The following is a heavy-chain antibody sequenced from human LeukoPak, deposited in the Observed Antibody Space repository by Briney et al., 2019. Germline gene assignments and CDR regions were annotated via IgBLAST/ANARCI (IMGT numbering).Heavy chain of an antibody. CDR1: GFTFSDYY. V-gene: IGHV3-11*01. D-gene: IGHD2-2*01. CDR2: ISTTGSDI. J-gene: IGHJ4*02. CDR3: ARENCSTTSCYDY. Sequence: PGGSLRPSCAASGFTFSDYYMSWIRQAPGRGLEWVSYISTTGSDIYHADSVKGRFTISRDNAKNSLYLQMNSLRAEDTAVYYCARENCSTTSCYDYWGQGTLVTVSS.